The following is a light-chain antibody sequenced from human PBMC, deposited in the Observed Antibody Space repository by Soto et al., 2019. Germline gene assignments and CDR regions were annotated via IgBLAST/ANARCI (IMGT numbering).Light chain of an antibody. CDR2: KAS. Sequence: DIQLTQSPSTLSASVGDRVTITCRASQSISSWLAWYQQKPGKAPKLLVYKASSLESGVPSRFSGSGSGTEFILTISTLQPDDFAIYYCQQYEAYPLTFGRGRKVEI. V-gene: IGKV1-5*03. J-gene: IGKJ4*01. CDR1: QSISSW. CDR3: QQYEAYPLT.